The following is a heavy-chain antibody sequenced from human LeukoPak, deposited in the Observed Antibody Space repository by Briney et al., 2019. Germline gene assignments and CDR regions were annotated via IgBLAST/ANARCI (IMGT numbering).Heavy chain of an antibody. J-gene: IGHJ2*01. Sequence: GESLRLSCGASGLTVSSYGMSWVRQAPGKGLEWVSTIIGSAVNTYYADSVKGRFTISRDDSKNTVYLQMNSLRAEDTAVYYCARRTRSGTTDWYFDLWGRGTLVTVSS. CDR3: ARRTRSGTTDWYFDL. CDR2: IIGSAVNT. D-gene: IGHD1-1*01. V-gene: IGHV3-23*01. CDR1: GLTVSSYG.